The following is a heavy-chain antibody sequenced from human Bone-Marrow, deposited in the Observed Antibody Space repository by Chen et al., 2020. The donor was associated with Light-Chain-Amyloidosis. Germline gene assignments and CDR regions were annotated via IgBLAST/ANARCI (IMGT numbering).Heavy chain of an antibody. V-gene: IGHV5-51*01. CDR2: IYPDHSDA. Sequence: EVQLEQSGPEVKKPGESLKIACKGSGYTFPNYWIGWVRQMPGTGLECLGVIYPDHSDARYSPSFEGQVTISADKSITTAYLQWRSLKASDTAMYYCARRRDGYNFDYWGQGTLVTVSS. CDR3: ARRRDGYNFDY. J-gene: IGHJ4*02. CDR1: GYTFPNYW. D-gene: IGHD5-12*01.